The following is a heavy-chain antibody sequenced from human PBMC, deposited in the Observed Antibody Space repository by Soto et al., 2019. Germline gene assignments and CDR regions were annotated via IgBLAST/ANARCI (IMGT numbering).Heavy chain of an antibody. V-gene: IGHV1-8*01. CDR1: GYTFTSYD. CDR2: MNPNSGNT. J-gene: IGHJ6*02. Sequence: ASVKVSCKASGYTFTSYDINWVRQATGQGLEWMGWMNPNSGNTGYAQKFQGRVTMTRNTSISTAYMELSSLRSEDTAVYYCARDIYFDWLYYYGMDVWGQGTTVTVSS. CDR3: ARDIYFDWLYYYGMDV. D-gene: IGHD3-9*01.